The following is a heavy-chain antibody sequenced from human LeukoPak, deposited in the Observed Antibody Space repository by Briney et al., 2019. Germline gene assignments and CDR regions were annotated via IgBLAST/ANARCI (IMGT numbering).Heavy chain of an antibody. CDR2: IRSKTNSYAT. CDR3: TRHSAAAPDY. Sequence: GGSLRLSCAASGFTFSGSAMHWVRQASGKGLECVGRIRSKTNSYATAYAASVKGRFTLSRDDSKNTAYLQMNSLKTEDTAVYYCTRHSAAAPDYWGQGTLVTVS. V-gene: IGHV3-73*01. CDR1: GFTFSGSA. J-gene: IGHJ4*02. D-gene: IGHD2-2*01.